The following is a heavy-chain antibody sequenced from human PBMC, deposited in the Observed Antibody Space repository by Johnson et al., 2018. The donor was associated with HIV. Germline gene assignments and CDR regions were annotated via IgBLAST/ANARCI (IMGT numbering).Heavy chain of an antibody. CDR1: RFSVSFTY. CDR2: IYSGGST. D-gene: IGHD3-3*02. Sequence: VQLVESGGGLMQPGGSLRLSYATSRFSVSFTYIKWVRRAPGKGLEWVSVIYSGGSTYQADSVKGRFTISRDNSKNTLYLQMNSLRAEDTAMYFCARGGAFHAFDIWGHGTTVTVSS. J-gene: IGHJ3*02. CDR3: ARGGAFHAFDI. V-gene: IGHV3-53*01.